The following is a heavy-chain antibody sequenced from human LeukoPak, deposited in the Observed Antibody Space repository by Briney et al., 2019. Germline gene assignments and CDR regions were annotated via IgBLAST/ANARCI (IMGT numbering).Heavy chain of an antibody. V-gene: IGHV3-11*01. CDR3: ARDTNNGLDV. Sequence: GGSLRLSCAASGFTFSEYYINWIRQAPGKGLEWVSHISSSGRLMQYADSVRGRFTITRDNVQNFMSLQMNNLKPEDTAVYYCARDTNNGLDVWGRGTTVTVS. CDR1: GFTFSEYY. J-gene: IGHJ6*02. CDR2: ISSSGRLM. D-gene: IGHD1-20*01.